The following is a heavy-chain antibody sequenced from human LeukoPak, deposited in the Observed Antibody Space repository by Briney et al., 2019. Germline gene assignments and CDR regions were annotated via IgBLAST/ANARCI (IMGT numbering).Heavy chain of an antibody. CDR2: IHYSGST. V-gene: IGHV4-59*02. Sequence: PSETLSLTCTVSGGSVSGYYWSWIRQPPGKGLQWIGYIHYSGSTNYNPSLKSRVTISVDTSKNQFSLKLSSVTAADTAIYYCARGGYYGSGNDFRFDPWGQGTLVTVSS. CDR3: ARGGYYGSGNDFRFDP. J-gene: IGHJ5*02. D-gene: IGHD3-10*01. CDR1: GGSVSGYY.